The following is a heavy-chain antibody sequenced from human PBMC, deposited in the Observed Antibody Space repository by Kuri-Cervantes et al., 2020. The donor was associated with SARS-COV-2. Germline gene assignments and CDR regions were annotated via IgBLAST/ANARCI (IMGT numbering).Heavy chain of an antibody. CDR3: ARGGPGIVVVPAAGPLDY. J-gene: IGHJ4*02. V-gene: IGHV3-7*04. CDR1: GFTFSSYW. D-gene: IGHD2-2*01. Sequence: GESLKISCAASGFTFSSYWMSWVRQAPGKGLEWVANIKQDGSEKYYVDSVKGRFTISRDNAKNSLYLHMNSLSAEDTAVYYCARGGPGIVVVPAAGPLDYWGQGTLVTVSS. CDR2: IKQDGSEK.